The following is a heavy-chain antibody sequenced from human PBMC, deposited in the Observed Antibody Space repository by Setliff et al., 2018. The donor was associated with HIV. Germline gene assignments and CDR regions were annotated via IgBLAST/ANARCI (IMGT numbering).Heavy chain of an antibody. CDR1: GFTFSNYG. CDR2: IRYDGSNK. CDR3: ARREYNYLPRAFDL. D-gene: IGHD1-1*01. V-gene: IGHV3-30*02. J-gene: IGHJ3*01. Sequence: PGGSLRLSCAASGFTFSNYGMHWVRQAPGKGLEWVAFIRYDGSNKYYADSVKGRFTISRDNSKNTLYLQMNSLRAEDTAVYYCARREYNYLPRAFDLWGQGTTVTVS.